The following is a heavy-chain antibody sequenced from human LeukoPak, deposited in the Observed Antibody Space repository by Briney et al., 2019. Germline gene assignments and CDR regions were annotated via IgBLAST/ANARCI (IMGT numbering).Heavy chain of an antibody. Sequence: GESLKISCKGSGYTFTSYWIGWLRQMPAKGLEWMEIIYPGDSDTRYSPSLQGQVTISADKSISTAYLQWSSLKASDTAMYYCAKQITPDYWGQGTLVTVSS. CDR1: GYTFTSYW. CDR2: IYPGDSDT. D-gene: IGHD2-15*01. J-gene: IGHJ4*02. CDR3: AKQITPDY. V-gene: IGHV5-51*01.